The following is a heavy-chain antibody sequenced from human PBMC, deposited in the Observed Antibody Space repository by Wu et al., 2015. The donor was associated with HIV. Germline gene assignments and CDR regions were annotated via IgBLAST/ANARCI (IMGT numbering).Heavy chain of an antibody. J-gene: IGHJ6*02. D-gene: IGHD6-19*01. Sequence: QVQLVQSGAEVTKPGASVSVSCQTSGYTFTDHYIHWVRQAPGQGLEWMGWIRPDSGATNYAEKFQDRVTMTRDASISTAYMELSSLRSEDTAVYYCARDRGLYRQWLPPHHENGMDVWGQGP. CDR1: GYTFTDHY. CDR3: ARDRGLYRQWLPPHHENGMDV. V-gene: IGHV1-2*02. CDR2: IRPDSGAT.